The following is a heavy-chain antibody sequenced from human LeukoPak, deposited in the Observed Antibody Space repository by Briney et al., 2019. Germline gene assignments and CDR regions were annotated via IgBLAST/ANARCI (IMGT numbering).Heavy chain of an antibody. CDR3: AKGRGSANSGSNY. V-gene: IGHV3-23*01. D-gene: IGHD1-26*01. Sequence: PGGSLRLSCAASGFIFSNYAMSWVRQAPGKGLEWVSVIVGSGDSTYYADSVKGRFTISRDNSKNTLYLQMNGLSAEDTAVYYCAKGRGSANSGSNYWGQGTQVTVSS. J-gene: IGHJ4*02. CDR2: IVGSGDST. CDR1: GFIFSNYA.